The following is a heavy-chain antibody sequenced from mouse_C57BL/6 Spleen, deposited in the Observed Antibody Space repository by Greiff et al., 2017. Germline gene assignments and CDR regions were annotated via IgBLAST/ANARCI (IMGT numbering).Heavy chain of an antibody. CDR1: GYTFTTYP. D-gene: IGHD2-1*01. J-gene: IGHJ3*01. CDR2: FHPNNDDT. V-gene: IGHV1-47*01. CDR3: ARNGNYTRLAY. Sequence: VQLQQSGAELVKPGASVKMSCKASGYTFTTYPIEWMKQNHGKSLEWIGNFHPNNDDTKYNEKFKGKATFTVDKSSSTVYLELSRLTSDDSSVYYCARNGNYTRLAYWGQGTLVTVSA.